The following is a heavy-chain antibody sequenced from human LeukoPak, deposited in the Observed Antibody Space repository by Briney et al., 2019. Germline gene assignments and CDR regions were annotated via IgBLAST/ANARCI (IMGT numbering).Heavy chain of an antibody. CDR3: ARHPYYDSNGSFDY. J-gene: IGHJ4*02. Sequence: TSETLSLTCTVSGGSISGSSYFWGWIRQPPGKGLEWIGSIHYSGSTYYNPSLKSRVTISVDTSKNQFSLKLSSVTAADTAVYYRARHPYYDSNGSFDYWGQGTLVTVSS. D-gene: IGHD3-22*01. CDR1: GGSISGSSYF. CDR2: IHYSGST. V-gene: IGHV4-39*01.